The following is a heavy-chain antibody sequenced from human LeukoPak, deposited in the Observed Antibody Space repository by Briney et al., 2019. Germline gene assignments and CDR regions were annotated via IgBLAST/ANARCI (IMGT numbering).Heavy chain of an antibody. CDR3: ATGYYGSGSYLFYMDV. D-gene: IGHD3-10*01. CDR2: MYPGGSDT. V-gene: IGHV5-51*01. Sequence: GESLKISCKGSGYSFTNYWIGWVRQMAGKGLEWVGIMYPGGSDTRYSPSFQGQVNMSVDKSISTAYLQWSSLKASDTAMYYCATGYYGSGSYLFYMDVWGKGTTVTISS. J-gene: IGHJ6*03. CDR1: GYSFTNYW.